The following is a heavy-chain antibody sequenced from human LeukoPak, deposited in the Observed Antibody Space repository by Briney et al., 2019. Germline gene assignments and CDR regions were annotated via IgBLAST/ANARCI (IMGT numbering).Heavy chain of an antibody. CDR3: AKDPSYYYDSSGYSFDY. CDR2: ISGSGGST. D-gene: IGHD3-22*01. V-gene: IGHV3-23*01. CDR1: GFTFSSYA. J-gene: IGHJ4*02. Sequence: GGSLRLSCAASGFTFSSYAMSWVRQAPGKGLEWVSVISGSGGSTYYADSVKGRFTISRDNSKNTLYLQMNSLRAEDTAVYYCAKDPSYYYDSSGYSFDYWGQGTLVTVSS.